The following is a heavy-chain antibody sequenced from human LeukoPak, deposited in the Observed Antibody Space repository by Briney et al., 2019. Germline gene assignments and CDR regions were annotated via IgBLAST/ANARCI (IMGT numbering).Heavy chain of an antibody. CDR1: GFTFSSYG. CDR3: AKGIAAAPDY. J-gene: IGHJ4*02. CDR2: ISYDGSNK. D-gene: IGHD6-13*01. Sequence: GRSLRLSCAASGFTFSSYGMHWVRQAPGKGLEWVAVISYDGSNKYYADSVKGRFTISRDNSKNTLYLQMNSLRAEGTAVYYCAKGIAAAPDYWGQGTLVTVSS. V-gene: IGHV3-30*18.